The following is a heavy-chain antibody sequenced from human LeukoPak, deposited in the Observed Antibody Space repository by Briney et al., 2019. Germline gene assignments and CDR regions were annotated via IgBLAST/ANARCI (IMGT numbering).Heavy chain of an antibody. Sequence: PSETLSLTCTVSGGSISSYYWSWIRQPPGKGLEWIGYIYYSGSTNYNPSLKSRVTMSVDTSKNQFSLKLSSVTAADTAVYYCARDMTYCGGDCYWNWFDPWGQGTLVTVSS. J-gene: IGHJ5*02. V-gene: IGHV4-59*12. CDR2: IYYSGST. CDR1: GGSISSYY. D-gene: IGHD2-21*02. CDR3: ARDMTYCGGDCYWNWFDP.